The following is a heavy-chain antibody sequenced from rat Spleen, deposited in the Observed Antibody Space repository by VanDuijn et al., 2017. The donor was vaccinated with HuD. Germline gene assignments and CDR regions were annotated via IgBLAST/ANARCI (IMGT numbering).Heavy chain of an antibody. J-gene: IGHJ4*01. Sequence: QVQLKESGPGLVQPSQTLSLTCTVSGFSLTSYNVHWVRQPPGKGLEWMGRMRYNGNTSFNSALKSRLSISRDTSKNQVFLKMNSLQADDTGTYYCTRDGTTGIFAYVMDAWGQGTSVTVSS. V-gene: IGHV2-63*01. CDR2: MRYNGNT. CDR3: TRDGTTGIFAYVMDA. D-gene: IGHD1-9*01. CDR1: GFSLTSYN.